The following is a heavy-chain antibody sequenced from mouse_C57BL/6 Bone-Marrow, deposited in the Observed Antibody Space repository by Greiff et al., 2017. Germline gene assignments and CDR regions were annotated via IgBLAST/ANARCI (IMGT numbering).Heavy chain of an antibody. CDR3: ARWNYYGSSYGYFDV. CDR1: GYSFTGYF. Sequence: EVQLQQSGPELVKPGDSVKISCKASGYSFTGYFMNWVMQSHGKSLEWIGRINPYNGDTFYNQKFKGKATLTVDKSSSTAHMELRSLTSEDSAVYYCARWNYYGSSYGYFDVGGTGTTVTVSS. V-gene: IGHV1-20*01. J-gene: IGHJ1*03. CDR2: INPYNGDT. D-gene: IGHD1-1*01.